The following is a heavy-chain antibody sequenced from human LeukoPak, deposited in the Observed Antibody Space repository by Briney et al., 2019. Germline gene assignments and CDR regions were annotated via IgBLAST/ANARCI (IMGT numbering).Heavy chain of an antibody. V-gene: IGHV4-38-2*01. CDR2: IYYSGST. CDR3: ARQLRGKYLQYFDY. J-gene: IGHJ4*02. CDR1: GYSISGAYY. D-gene: IGHD2-2*01. Sequence: PSETLSLTCDVSGYSISGAYYWGWIRQPPGKGLEWIGTIYYSGSTYYNPSLKSRVAISVDTSKSQFSLKLNSVTAADTAVYYCARQLRGKYLQYFDYWGRGTLVTVSS.